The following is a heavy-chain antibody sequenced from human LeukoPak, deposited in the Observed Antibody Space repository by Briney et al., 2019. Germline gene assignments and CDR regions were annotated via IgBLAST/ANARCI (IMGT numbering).Heavy chain of an antibody. D-gene: IGHD2-2*01. CDR3: TASDHRYCSSTGCHIDF. Sequence: GGTLRLSCAASGFTFSSYDMSWVRQAPGKGLEWVSAISGSGGSTYYADSVKGRFTISRDNSKNTLYLQMNSLKTEDTAVYYCTASDHRYCSSTGCHIDFWGQGTLVAVSS. CDR1: GFTFSSYD. V-gene: IGHV3-23*01. J-gene: IGHJ4*02. CDR2: ISGSGGST.